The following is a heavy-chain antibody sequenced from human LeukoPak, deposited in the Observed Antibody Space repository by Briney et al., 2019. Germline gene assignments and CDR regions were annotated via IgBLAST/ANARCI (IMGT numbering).Heavy chain of an antibody. D-gene: IGHD3-3*01. CDR1: GFTFSSYW. CDR2: IKQDGSEK. CDR3: ARDPINYDFWSIDY. J-gene: IGHJ4*02. Sequence: GGSLRLSCAASGFTFSSYWMSWVRQAPGKGLEWVANIKQDGSEKYYVDSVKGRFTISRDNAKNSLYLQVNSLRAEDTAVYYCARDPINYDFWSIDYWGQGTLDTVSS. V-gene: IGHV3-7*01.